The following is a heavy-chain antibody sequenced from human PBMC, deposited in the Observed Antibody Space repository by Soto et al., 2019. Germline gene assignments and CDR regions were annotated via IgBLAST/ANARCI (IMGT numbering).Heavy chain of an antibody. V-gene: IGHV4-31*03. CDR3: AGDLPAPVTTDGAN. D-gene: IGHD4-4*01. CDR2: IYYSGST. Sequence: SETLSLTCTVSGGSISSGGYYWSWIRQHPWKGLEWIGYIYYSGSTYYNPSLKSRVTISVDTSKNQFSLKLSSVTAADTAVYYCAGDLPAPVTTDGANWGQEXLVTV. J-gene: IGHJ4*02. CDR1: GGSISSGGYY.